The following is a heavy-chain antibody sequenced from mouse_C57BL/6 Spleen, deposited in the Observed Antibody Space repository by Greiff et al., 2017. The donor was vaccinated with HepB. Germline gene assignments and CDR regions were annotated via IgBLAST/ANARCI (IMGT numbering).Heavy chain of an antibody. J-gene: IGHJ3*01. V-gene: IGHV1-39*01. CDR1: GYSFTDYN. Sequence: VQLKEPGPELVKPGASVKISCKASGYSFTDYNLNWVKQSHGKSLEWIGVINPNYGTTSYNQKFKGKATVTVDQSSSTAYMQLNSLTSEDSAVYYCARGDDYGSSFGFAYWGQGTLVTVSA. CDR2: INPNYGTT. D-gene: IGHD1-1*01. CDR3: ARGDDYGSSFGFAY.